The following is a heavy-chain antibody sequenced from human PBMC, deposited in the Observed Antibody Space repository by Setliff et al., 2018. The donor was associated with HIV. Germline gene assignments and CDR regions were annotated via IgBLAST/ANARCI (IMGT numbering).Heavy chain of an antibody. CDR3: ARANLYSSGPLDY. CDR2: ISYSGGI. V-gene: IGHV4-39*07. Sequence: SLTCTVSGGSINSSSYYWGWIRQPPGKGLDWIGSISYSGGIYYNPSLKSRVTLSIDTSKNQFSLRLTFLAAADTAVYFCARANLYSSGPLDYWGQGRLVTVSS. CDR1: GGSINSSSYY. D-gene: IGHD6-19*01. J-gene: IGHJ4*02.